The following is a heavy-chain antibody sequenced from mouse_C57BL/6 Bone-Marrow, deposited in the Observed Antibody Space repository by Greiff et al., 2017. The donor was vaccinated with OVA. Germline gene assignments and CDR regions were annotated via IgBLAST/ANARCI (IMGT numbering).Heavy chain of an antibody. CDR3: ARGGGLYYDYDGFDY. CDR1: GYTFTSYD. CDR2: LYHRDGST. D-gene: IGHD2-4*01. Sequence: QVQLQQSGPELVKPGASVKLSCKASGYTFTSYDINWVKQRPGQGLAWIGWLYHRDGSTKYNEKFTGTATLTVDTSSSTAYMERHSLTAEDSAVYCCARGGGLYYDYDGFDYWGQGTTLTVSS. V-gene: IGHV1-85*01. J-gene: IGHJ2*01.